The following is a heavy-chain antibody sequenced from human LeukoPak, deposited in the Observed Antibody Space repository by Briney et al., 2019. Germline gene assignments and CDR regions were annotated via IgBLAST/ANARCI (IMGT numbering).Heavy chain of an antibody. CDR2: IFYSGST. J-gene: IGHJ4*02. D-gene: IGHD4-17*01. Sequence: SETLSLTCTVFGGSISSYYWSWIRQPPGKGLEWIGYIFYSGSTNYNPSLKSRVTISVDTSKNQFSLKLSSVTAADTAVYYCATYGDYTFDYWGQGTLVTVSS. V-gene: IGHV4-59*08. CDR3: ATYGDYTFDY. CDR1: GGSISSYY.